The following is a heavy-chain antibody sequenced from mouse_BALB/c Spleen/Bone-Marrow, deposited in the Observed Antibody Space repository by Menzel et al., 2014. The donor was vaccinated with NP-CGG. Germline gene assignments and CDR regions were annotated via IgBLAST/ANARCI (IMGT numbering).Heavy chain of an antibody. CDR2: ISSGSSTI. D-gene: IGHD2-4*01. J-gene: IGHJ4*01. CDR3: TRKGALITHYYAMDY. V-gene: IGHV5-17*02. Sequence: DVKLVESGGGLVQPGGSRKLSCAASGFTLSSFGMHWGRQAPEKGLEWVAYISSGSSTIYYADTVKGRFTISRDNPKNTLFLQMTSLRSEDTAMYYCTRKGALITHYYAMDYWGQGTSVTVSS. CDR1: GFTLSSFG.